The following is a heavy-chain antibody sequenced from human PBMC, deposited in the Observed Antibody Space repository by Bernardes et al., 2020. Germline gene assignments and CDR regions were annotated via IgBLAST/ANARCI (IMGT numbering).Heavy chain of an antibody. J-gene: IGHJ4*02. CDR1: GFTVSNFE. CDR3: ARFSYTWYSAMDY. CDR2: IRHSSTST. D-gene: IGHD2-15*01. V-gene: IGHV3-48*03. Sequence: GSRRLSGAASGFTVSNFEMNWVRQAPGKGLEWISYIRHSSTSTSYADSVKGRFTISRDNARNSLYLQMNSLRPEDTALYYCARFSYTWYSAMDYWGQGTLVTVSS.